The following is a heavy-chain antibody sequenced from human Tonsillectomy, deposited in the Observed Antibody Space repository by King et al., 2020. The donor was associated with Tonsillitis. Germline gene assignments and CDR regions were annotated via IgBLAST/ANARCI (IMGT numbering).Heavy chain of an antibody. CDR3: ARGVKSWSYYYYGMDV. V-gene: IGHV3-53*01. D-gene: IGHD6-13*01. J-gene: IGHJ6*02. CDR2: IYSGGST. CDR1: GFTVSSNY. Sequence: EVQLVESGGGLIQPGGSLRLSCAASGFTVSSNYMSWVRQAPGKGLEWVSVIYSGGSTYYADSVKGRFTISRDNSKNTLYLQMNSLRAEDTAVYYCARGVKSWSYYYYGMDVWGQGTTVTVSS.